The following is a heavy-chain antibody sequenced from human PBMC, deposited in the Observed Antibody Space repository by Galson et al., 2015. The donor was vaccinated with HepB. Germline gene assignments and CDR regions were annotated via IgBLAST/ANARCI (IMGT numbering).Heavy chain of an antibody. CDR3: AREKFGTDAFDI. Sequence: SVKVSCKASGYTFTGYYMHWVRQAPGQGLEWMGWINPNSGGTNHAQKFQGRVTMTRDTSISTAYMELSRLRSDDTAVYYCAREKFGTDAFDIWGQGTMVTVSS. V-gene: IGHV1-2*02. D-gene: IGHD3-16*01. CDR2: INPNSGGT. J-gene: IGHJ3*02. CDR1: GYTFTGYY.